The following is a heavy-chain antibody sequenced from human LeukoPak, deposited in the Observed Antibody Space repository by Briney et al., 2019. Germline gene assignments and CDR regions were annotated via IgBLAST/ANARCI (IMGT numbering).Heavy chain of an antibody. D-gene: IGHD2-8*01. V-gene: IGHV4-61*02. CDR2: MYTSGST. J-gene: IGHJ4*02. Sequence: SETLSLTCTVSRGSISSSSYYWNWIRQPAGKGLEWIGRMYTSGSTNYNPSLESRVTISAGTSKNQISLKLRSVTAADTAVYYCARGPVELGAFNGRLDSWGQGTLVAVSS. CDR1: RGSISSSSYY. CDR3: ARGPVELGAFNGRLDS.